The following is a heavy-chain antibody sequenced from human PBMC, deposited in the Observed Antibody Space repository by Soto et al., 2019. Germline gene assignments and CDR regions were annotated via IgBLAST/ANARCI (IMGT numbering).Heavy chain of an antibody. D-gene: IGHD6-13*01. J-gene: IGHJ5*02. V-gene: IGHV6-1*01. Sequence: SQTLSLTCAISGDSVSSNSAAWNWIRQPPSRGLEWLGRTYYRSEWYNDCAVSVKSRITINPDTSKNQFSLQLNSVTPEDTAVYYCARESIAAAGTFWFDPWGQGTLVTVSS. CDR2: TYYRSEWYN. CDR3: ARESIAAAGTFWFDP. CDR1: GDSVSSNSAA.